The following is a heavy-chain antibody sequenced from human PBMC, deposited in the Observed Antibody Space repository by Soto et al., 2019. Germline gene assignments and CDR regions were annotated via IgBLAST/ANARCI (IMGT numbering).Heavy chain of an antibody. CDR1: GFTFSSYW. Sequence: LSCAASGFTFSSYWMHWVRQAPGKGLVWVSRINSDGSSTSYADSVKGRFTISRDNAKNTLYLQMNSLRAEDTAVYYCARVLAAAPFYYYYYGMDVWGQGTTVTVSS. D-gene: IGHD6-13*01. V-gene: IGHV3-74*01. CDR2: INSDGSST. CDR3: ARVLAAAPFYYYYYGMDV. J-gene: IGHJ6*02.